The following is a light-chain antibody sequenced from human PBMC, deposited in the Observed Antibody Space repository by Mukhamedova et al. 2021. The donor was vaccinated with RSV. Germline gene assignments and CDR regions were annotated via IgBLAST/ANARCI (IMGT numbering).Light chain of an antibody. CDR1: QSVNSF. V-gene: IGKV3-11*01. CDR3: QQRSSWPLT. J-gene: IGKJ4*01. CDR2: DAS. Sequence: GERATLSCRASQSVNSFLTWYQQKPGQAPRLLIYDASNRATSIPARFSGSGSGTDFTLTISSLEPEDFVVYYCQQRSSWPLTFGGG.